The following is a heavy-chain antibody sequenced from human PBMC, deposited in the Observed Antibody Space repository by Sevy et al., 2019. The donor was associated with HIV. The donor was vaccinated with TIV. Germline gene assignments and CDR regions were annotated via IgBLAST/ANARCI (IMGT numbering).Heavy chain of an antibody. Sequence: GGSLRLSCAASGFTFSSYGMHWVRQAPGKGLEWVAVISYDGSNKYYADSVKGRFTISRDNSKNTLYPQMNSLRAEDTAVYYCAKDHGSGWYDYWGQGTLVTVSS. J-gene: IGHJ4*02. CDR3: AKDHGSGWYDY. V-gene: IGHV3-30*18. D-gene: IGHD6-19*01. CDR1: GFTFSSYG. CDR2: ISYDGSNK.